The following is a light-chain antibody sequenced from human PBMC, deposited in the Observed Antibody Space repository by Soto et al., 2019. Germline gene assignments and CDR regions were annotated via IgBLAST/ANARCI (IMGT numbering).Light chain of an antibody. CDR3: QQSYSTPLT. CDR1: QTISSY. Sequence: IQMTQSPSSLSASVGDRVTITCQASQTISSYLNWYQQKPGKAPKLLIYSASSLQSAVPSRFSGSGSGTDFSLTISSLQPEDFATYYCQQSYSTPLTFGGGTKVEIK. J-gene: IGKJ4*01. CDR2: SAS. V-gene: IGKV1-39*01.